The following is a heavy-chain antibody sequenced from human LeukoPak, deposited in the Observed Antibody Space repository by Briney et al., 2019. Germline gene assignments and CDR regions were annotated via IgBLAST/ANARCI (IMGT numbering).Heavy chain of an antibody. CDR3: AKVVGGSYSGYFDY. D-gene: IGHD1-26*01. V-gene: IGHV3-30*04. Sequence: GRSLRLSCAASGFTFSSYAMHWVRQAPGKGLEWVAVISYDGSNKYYADSVKGRFTISRDNSKNTLYLQMNSLRAEDTAVYYCAKVVGGSYSGYFDYWGQGTLVTVSS. CDR2: ISYDGSNK. CDR1: GFTFSSYA. J-gene: IGHJ4*02.